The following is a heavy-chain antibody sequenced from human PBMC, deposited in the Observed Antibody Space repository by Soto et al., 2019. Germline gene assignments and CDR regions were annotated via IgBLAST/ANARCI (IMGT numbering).Heavy chain of an antibody. D-gene: IGHD1-26*01. CDR3: ARSEATGLDY. V-gene: IGHV4-4*02. Sequence: QVQLQESGPGLVKPSGTLSLTCTVSGGSMSSSNWWNWVRQSPGKGLEWIGEAHHSGRTNYNPSLKSRVTIXLDKSKNHFSLKLSSVTAADTAVYYCARSEATGLDYWGQGTLVTVSS. CDR1: GGSMSSSNW. CDR2: AHHSGRT. J-gene: IGHJ4*02.